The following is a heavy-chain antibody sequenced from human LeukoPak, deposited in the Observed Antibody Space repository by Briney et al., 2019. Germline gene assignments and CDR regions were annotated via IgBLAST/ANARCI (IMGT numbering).Heavy chain of an antibody. J-gene: IGHJ6*04. CDR2: ISGSGGST. CDR3: AKDIVVVPAAMVGYYYYYGMDV. V-gene: IGHV3-23*01. CDR1: GCTFSSYA. Sequence: GGSLRLSCAASGCTFSSYAMSWVRQAPGKGLEGVSAISGSGGSTYYADSVKGRFTISRDNSKNTLYLQMNSLRAEDTAVYYCAKDIVVVPAAMVGYYYYYGMDVWGKGTTVTVSS. D-gene: IGHD2-2*01.